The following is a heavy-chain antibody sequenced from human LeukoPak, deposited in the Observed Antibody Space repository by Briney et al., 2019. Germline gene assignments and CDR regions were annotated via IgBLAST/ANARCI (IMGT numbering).Heavy chain of an antibody. Sequence: SETLSLTCTVSGDSVTNDFFWGWVRQPPGKELEWIGSFCLGRDTYYRPSLKSRVTTSVDTSKNQFSLNLNSVTAADTAVYYCARWASISREPGGFFDHWGQGTLVTVSP. D-gene: IGHD1-14*01. J-gene: IGHJ4*02. CDR1: GDSVTNDFF. CDR2: FCLGRDT. V-gene: IGHV4-38-2*02. CDR3: ARWASISREPGGFFDH.